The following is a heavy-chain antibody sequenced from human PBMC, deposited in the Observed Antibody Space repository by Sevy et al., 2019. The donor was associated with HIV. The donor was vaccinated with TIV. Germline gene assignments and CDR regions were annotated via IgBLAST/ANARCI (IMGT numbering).Heavy chain of an antibody. CDR2: ISYDGSNK. V-gene: IGHV3-30*18. J-gene: IGHJ5*02. Sequence: GGSLRLSCAASGFTFSSYGMHWVRQAPGKGLEWVAAISYDGSNKYYADSVKGRFTISRDNSKNTLYLQMNILRAEDTAVYYCAKDWVIGHGSNWFDPWGQGTLVTVSS. CDR3: AKDWVIGHGSNWFDP. D-gene: IGHD3-16*01. CDR1: GFTFSSYG.